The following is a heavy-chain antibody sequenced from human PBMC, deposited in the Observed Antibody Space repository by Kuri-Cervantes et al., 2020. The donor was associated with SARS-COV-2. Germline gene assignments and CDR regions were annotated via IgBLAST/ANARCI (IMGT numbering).Heavy chain of an antibody. V-gene: IGHV1-2*02. CDR2: INPNSGGT. CDR1: GYTFTGYY. J-gene: IGHJ3*01. Sequence: ASVKVSCKASGYTFTGYYMHWVRQAPGQGLEWMGWINPNSGGTNYAQKFQGRVTITTDESTSTASMELSSLRSEDTAGYYCARGGVGYCSSTSCYSFWAFDVWGQGTMVTVSS. CDR3: ARGGVGYCSSTSCYSFWAFDV. D-gene: IGHD2-2*02.